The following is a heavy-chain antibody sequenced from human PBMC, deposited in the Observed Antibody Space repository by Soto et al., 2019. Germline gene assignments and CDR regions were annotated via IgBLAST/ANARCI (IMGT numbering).Heavy chain of an antibody. D-gene: IGHD3-3*01. V-gene: IGHV3-64D*06. CDR3: VKGRYDFWSGYYTGMVYYYYYYGMDV. Sequence: GGSLRLSCSASGFTFSSYAMHWVRQAPGKGLEYVSAISSNGGSTYYADSVKGRFTISRDNSKNTLYLQMSSLRAEDTAVYYCVKGRYDFWSGYYTGMVYYYYYYGMDVWGQGTTVTVS. CDR1: GFTFSSYA. CDR2: ISSNGGST. J-gene: IGHJ6*02.